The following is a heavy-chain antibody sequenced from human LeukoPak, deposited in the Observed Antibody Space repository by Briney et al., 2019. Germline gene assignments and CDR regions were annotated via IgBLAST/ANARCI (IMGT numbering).Heavy chain of an antibody. CDR3: ARVRRGSDYYGMDV. CDR2: INPNSGGT. Sequence: ASVKVSCEASGYTFTGYYMHWVRQAPGQGLEWMGWINPNSGGTNYAQKFQGWVTMTRDTSISTAYMELSRLRSDDTAVYYCARVRRGSDYYGMDVWGQGTTVTVSS. J-gene: IGHJ6*02. D-gene: IGHD1-26*01. V-gene: IGHV1-2*04. CDR1: GYTFTGYY.